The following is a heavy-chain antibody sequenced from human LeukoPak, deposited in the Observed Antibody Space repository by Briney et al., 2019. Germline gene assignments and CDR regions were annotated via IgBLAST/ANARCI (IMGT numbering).Heavy chain of an antibody. J-gene: IGHJ4*02. D-gene: IGHD6-19*01. CDR3: AKDRYSSGVFDY. Sequence: KPGGSLRLSCAASGFTFSDYYMSWIRQAPGKGLEWVSYISSSGSTIYYADSVKGRFTISRDNAKNTLYLQMNSLRAEDTAVYYCAKDRYSSGVFDYWGQGTLVTVSS. V-gene: IGHV3-11*01. CDR2: ISSSGSTI. CDR1: GFTFSDYY.